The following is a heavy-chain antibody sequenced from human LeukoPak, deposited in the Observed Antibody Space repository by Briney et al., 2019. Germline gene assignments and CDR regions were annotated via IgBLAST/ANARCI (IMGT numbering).Heavy chain of an antibody. V-gene: IGHV1-18*01. Sequence: GASVKVSCKASGYTFTSYGISWVRQAPGQGREWRGWISAYNGNTNYAQKLQGRVTMTTDTSTSTAYMELRSLRSDDTAVYYCARDLLRYCSSTSCNRPYYYYYGMDVWGQGTTVTVSS. D-gene: IGHD2-2*02. CDR3: ARDLLRYCSSTSCNRPYYYYYGMDV. CDR2: ISAYNGNT. J-gene: IGHJ6*02. CDR1: GYTFTSYG.